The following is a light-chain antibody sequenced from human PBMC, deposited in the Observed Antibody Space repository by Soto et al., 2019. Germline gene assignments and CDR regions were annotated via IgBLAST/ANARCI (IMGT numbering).Light chain of an antibody. CDR2: GAS. CDR1: QSVSSS. Sequence: EIVMTQSPATLSVSPGERATLSCRASQSVSSSLAWYQHKPGQAPRLLLYGASIRATGIPGRFSGSGSGTEFTLTISSLQSEDFAAYYCQQYSNRYTFGQGTKLEIK. V-gene: IGKV3D-15*01. J-gene: IGKJ2*01. CDR3: QQYSNRYT.